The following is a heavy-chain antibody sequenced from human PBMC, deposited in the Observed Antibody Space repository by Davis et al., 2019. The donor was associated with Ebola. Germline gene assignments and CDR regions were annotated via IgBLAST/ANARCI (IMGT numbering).Heavy chain of an antibody. Sequence: DKYMSWVRQPPGKGLEWIGYIHYSEGTYYNSSLKSRVSISADTSKNQFSLNLSSVTAADTAVYYCARDSGYSYGWGFDFWGQGALVTVAS. V-gene: IGHV4-30-4*01. CDR1: DKY. J-gene: IGHJ4*02. CDR3: ARDSGYSYGWGFDF. CDR2: IHYSEGT. D-gene: IGHD5-18*01.